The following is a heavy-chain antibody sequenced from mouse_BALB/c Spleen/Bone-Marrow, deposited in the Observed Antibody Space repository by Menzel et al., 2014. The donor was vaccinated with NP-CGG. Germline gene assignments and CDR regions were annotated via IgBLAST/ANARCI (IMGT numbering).Heavy chain of an antibody. CDR3: ARWLLPFDY. CDR2: IYPGDGDT. J-gene: IGHJ2*01. D-gene: IGHD2-3*01. V-gene: IGHV1-87*01. CDR1: GYTFTSYW. Sequence: PLQQSGAELARPGASVKLSCKASGYTFTSYWMQWVKQRPGQGLEWIGAIYPGDGDTRYTQKFKGKATLTADKSSSTAYMQLSSLASEDSAVYYCARWLLPFDYWGQGTTLTVSS.